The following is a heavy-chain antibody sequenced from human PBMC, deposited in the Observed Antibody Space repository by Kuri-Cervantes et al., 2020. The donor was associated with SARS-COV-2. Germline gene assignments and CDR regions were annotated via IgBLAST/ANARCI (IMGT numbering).Heavy chain of an antibody. V-gene: IGHV4-4*07. CDR1: GGSVSSYY. CDR3: AREYYDILTGHQLFDY. J-gene: IGHJ4*02. D-gene: IGHD3-9*01. Sequence: GSLRLSCTVSGGSVSSYYWSWIRQPAGKGLEWIGRIYTSGSTNYNPSLKSRVTMSVDTSKNQFSLKLSSVTAADTAVYYCAREYYDILTGHQLFDYWGQGTLVTVSS. CDR2: IYTSGST.